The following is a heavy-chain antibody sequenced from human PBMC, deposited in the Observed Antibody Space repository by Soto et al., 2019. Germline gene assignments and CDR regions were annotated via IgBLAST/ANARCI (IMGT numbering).Heavy chain of an antibody. Sequence: EVQLVESGGGLVQPGGSLRLSCAASGFTFSSYSMNWVRQAPGKGLEWVSYISSSSSTIYYADSVKGRFTISRDNAKNSLYLQMNSLGAEDTAVYYCARAAAAGWFDPWGQGTLVTVSS. V-gene: IGHV3-48*01. D-gene: IGHD2-15*01. CDR3: ARAAAAGWFDP. CDR2: ISSSSSTI. CDR1: GFTFSSYS. J-gene: IGHJ5*02.